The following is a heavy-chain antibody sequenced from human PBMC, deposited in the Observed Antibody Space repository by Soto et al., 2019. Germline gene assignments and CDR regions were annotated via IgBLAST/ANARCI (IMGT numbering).Heavy chain of an antibody. D-gene: IGHD1-26*01. J-gene: IGHJ4*02. Sequence: ASVKVSCKASGYTFTSYAMHWVRQAPGQRLEWMGWINAGNGNTKYSQKFQGRVTITRDTSASTAYMELSSLRSEDTAVYYCARDLRELPYYFDYWGQGTLVTVSS. CDR1: GYTFTSYA. V-gene: IGHV1-3*01. CDR3: ARDLRELPYYFDY. CDR2: INAGNGNT.